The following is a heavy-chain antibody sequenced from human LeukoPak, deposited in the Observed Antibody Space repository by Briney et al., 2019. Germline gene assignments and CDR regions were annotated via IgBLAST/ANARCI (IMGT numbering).Heavy chain of an antibody. CDR3: ASWGEGALDN. CDR2: INGSGGST. Sequence: GGSLRLSCAASGFTFSSYAMSWVRQAPGKGLEWVSDINGSGGSTYYADSVKGRFTISRDNAKKSLYLQMNSLRVEDTGVYYCASWGEGALDNWGQGTLVTVSS. J-gene: IGHJ4*02. V-gene: IGHV3-23*01. D-gene: IGHD1-26*01. CDR1: GFTFSSYA.